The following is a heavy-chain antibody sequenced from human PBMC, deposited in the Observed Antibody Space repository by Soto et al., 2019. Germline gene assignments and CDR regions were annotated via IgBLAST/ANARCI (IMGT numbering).Heavy chain of an antibody. CDR3: ARERVAKPTGQGPYYYGSGSSLSFDP. V-gene: IGHV1-46*01. J-gene: IGHJ5*02. D-gene: IGHD3-10*01. CDR1: GYTFTSYY. Sequence: GASLKVSCKASGYTFTSYYMHWVRQAPGQGLEWMGIINPSGGSTSYAQKFQGRVTMTRDTSTSTVYMELSSLRSEDTAVYYCARERVAKPTGQGPYYYGSGSSLSFDPWGQGTLVTVSS. CDR2: INPSGGST.